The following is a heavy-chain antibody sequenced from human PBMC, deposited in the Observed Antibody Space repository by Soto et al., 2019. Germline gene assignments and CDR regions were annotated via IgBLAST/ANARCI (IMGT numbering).Heavy chain of an antibody. CDR1: GFTFNTYS. CDR3: ARVRVMSEIYGMDV. D-gene: IGHD2-21*01. Sequence: SLRLSCAASGFTFNTYSMNWVRQPPGKGLEWISYISSSGNTIYYADSVEGRFTISRDTAKNSLYLQMNSLRDEDTAMYYCARVRVMSEIYGMDVWGQGTTVTVSS. V-gene: IGHV3-48*02. J-gene: IGHJ6*02. CDR2: ISSSGNTI.